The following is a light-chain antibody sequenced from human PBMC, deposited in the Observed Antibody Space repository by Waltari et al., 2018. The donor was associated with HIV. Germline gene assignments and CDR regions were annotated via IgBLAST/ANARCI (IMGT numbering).Light chain of an antibody. CDR2: DAS. V-gene: IGKV3-15*01. Sequence: EIVMTQSPATLFMSPGERATFFCRASQSVGSNLAWYQQKFGQAPRLLIYDASTRATGIPARFSGSGSGTEFTLTISSLQSEDFAVYYCQQYNNWPPGYTFGQGTKLEIK. J-gene: IGKJ2*01. CDR1: QSVGSN. CDR3: QQYNNWPPGYT.